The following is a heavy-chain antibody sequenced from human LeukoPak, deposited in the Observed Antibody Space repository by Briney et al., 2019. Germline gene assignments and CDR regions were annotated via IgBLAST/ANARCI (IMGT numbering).Heavy chain of an antibody. CDR3: ARQRADYYYYYVDV. CDR1: GGSINTANYY. J-gene: IGHJ6*03. V-gene: IGHV4-39*01. Sequence: SETLSLTCTVSGGSINTANYYWGWLRQPPGKGLEWIGSIYYSEATYDNPSLKSRVTISIETSKNQFSLRLSSVTASDTAVYYCARQRADYYYYYVDVWGEGTTVAVS. CDR2: IYYSEAT.